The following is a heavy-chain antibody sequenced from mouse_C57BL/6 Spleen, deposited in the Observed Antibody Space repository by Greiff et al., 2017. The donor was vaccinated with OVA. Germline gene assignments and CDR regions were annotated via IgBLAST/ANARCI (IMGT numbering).Heavy chain of an antibody. Sequence: VQLQESGAELARPGASVKMSCKASGYTFTSYTMHWVKQRPGQGLEWIGYINPSSGYTKYNQKFKDKATLTADKSSSTAYMQLSSLTSEDSAVYYCAREVYGSKGYWGQGTTLTVSS. CDR1: GYTFTSYT. V-gene: IGHV1-4*01. CDR2: INPSSGYT. CDR3: AREVYGSKGY. J-gene: IGHJ2*01. D-gene: IGHD1-1*01.